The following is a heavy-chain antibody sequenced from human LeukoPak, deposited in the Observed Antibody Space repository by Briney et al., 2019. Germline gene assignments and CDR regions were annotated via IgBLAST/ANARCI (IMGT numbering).Heavy chain of an antibody. Sequence: GGSLRLSCAASGFTFSSYWMHWVRQAPGKGLVWVSRINSDGSSTSYADSVKGRFTISGDNAKNTLYLQMNSLRAEDTAVYYCAGAGLLTGYYNFDYWGQGTLVTVSS. CDR1: GFTFSSYW. CDR2: INSDGSST. D-gene: IGHD3-9*01. J-gene: IGHJ4*02. V-gene: IGHV3-74*01. CDR3: AGAGLLTGYYNFDY.